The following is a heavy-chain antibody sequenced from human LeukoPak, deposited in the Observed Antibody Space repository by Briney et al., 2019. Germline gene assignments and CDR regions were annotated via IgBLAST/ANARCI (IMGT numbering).Heavy chain of an antibody. Sequence: GASVKVSCKASGYTFTSYGISWVRQAPGQGLEWMGWISAYNGNTNYAQKLQGRVTMTTDTSTSTAYMELRSLRSDDTAVYYCARDPSGYCSGGSCYSAAFDIWGQGTMVTVSS. CDR3: ARDPSGYCSGGSCYSAAFDI. J-gene: IGHJ3*02. V-gene: IGHV1-18*01. D-gene: IGHD2-15*01. CDR1: GYTFTSYG. CDR2: ISAYNGNT.